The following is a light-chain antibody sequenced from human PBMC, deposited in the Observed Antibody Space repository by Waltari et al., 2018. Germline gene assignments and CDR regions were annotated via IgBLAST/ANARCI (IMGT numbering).Light chain of an antibody. CDR1: QTLLSSNGYNY. CDR3: MQSLQSPFT. Sequence: DIVMTQSPLSLPVTPGEPASISCRSSQTLLSSNGYNYLDWYLQRPGQSPQLLIYLGSLRASGVPDRLSGSGSGTDFTLKISTVEAEDVGVYYCMQSLQSPFTFGPGTQVDIK. V-gene: IGKV2-28*01. J-gene: IGKJ3*01. CDR2: LGS.